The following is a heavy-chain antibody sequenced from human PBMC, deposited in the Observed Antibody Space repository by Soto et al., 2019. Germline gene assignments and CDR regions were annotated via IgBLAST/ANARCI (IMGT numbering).Heavy chain of an antibody. V-gene: IGHV3-73*01. CDR2: IRSKADSYTT. D-gene: IGHD4-17*01. CDR3: ARIYGEG. J-gene: IGHJ4*02. Sequence: EVQLVESGGGLVQPGGSLKLSCAASGFTFSGSAIHWVRQASGKGLEWVGRIRSKADSYTTAYSASVKGRFTISRDDSKCTAYLQMNSLKTEDSAVYYCARIYGEGWGQGPLVTVSS. CDR1: GFTFSGSA.